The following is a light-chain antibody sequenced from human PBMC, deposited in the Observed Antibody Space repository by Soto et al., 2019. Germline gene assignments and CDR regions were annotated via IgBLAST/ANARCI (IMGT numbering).Light chain of an antibody. CDR2: EVS. CDR1: SSDVGGYNY. CDR3: SSYTSSSTFEWV. Sequence: QSALTQPASVSGSPGQSITISCTGTSSDVGGYNYVSWYQQHPGKAPKLMIYEVSNRPSGVSNRFSGSKSGNTASLTISGLQAEDEADYYCSSYTSSSTFEWVFGGGTKLTVL. J-gene: IGLJ3*02. V-gene: IGLV2-14*01.